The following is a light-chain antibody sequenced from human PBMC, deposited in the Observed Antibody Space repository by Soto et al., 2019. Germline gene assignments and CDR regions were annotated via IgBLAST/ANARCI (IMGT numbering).Light chain of an antibody. CDR2: GNS. V-gene: IGLV1-40*01. CDR3: QSYDSRLSGSV. J-gene: IGLJ2*01. Sequence: QSVLTQPPSVSGAPGQRVTISCTGSSSNIGAGYDVHWYQQLPGTAPKPLIYGNSNRPSGVPDRFSGSKSGTSASLAITGLQAEDEADYYCQSYDSRLSGSVFGGGTKVTVL. CDR1: SSNIGAGYD.